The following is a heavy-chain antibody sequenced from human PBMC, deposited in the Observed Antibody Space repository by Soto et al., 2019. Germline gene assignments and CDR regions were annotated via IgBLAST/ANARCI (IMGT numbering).Heavy chain of an antibody. CDR1: GFTFSRYL. J-gene: IGHJ6*02. D-gene: IGHD4-17*01. CDR3: ARMESSGDYGDYLYYYYSGMDV. V-gene: IGHV3-74*01. CDR2: INSDGSST. Sequence: HPGGSLRRSWAASGFTFSRYLMHWVRQAPGKGLVWVSRINSDGSSTSYADSVKGRFTISRDNAKNTLYLQMNSLRAEDTAVYYWARMESSGDYGDYLYYYYSGMDVWGQGTTVTVSS.